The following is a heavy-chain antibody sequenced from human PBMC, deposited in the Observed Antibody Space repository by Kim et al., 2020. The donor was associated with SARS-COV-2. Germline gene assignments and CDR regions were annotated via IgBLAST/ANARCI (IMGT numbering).Heavy chain of an antibody. V-gene: IGHV3-21*01. Sequence: GGSLRLSCAASGFTFRDYSINWVRQVPVKGLEWVSSISSSSGHIYYADSVKGRFTISRDNAKNSLYLQMYSLRAEDTAVYYCARDPGRWLVGERFGMDAWGQGTTVTVSS. CDR2: ISSSSGHI. J-gene: IGHJ6*02. CDR3: ARDPGRWLVGERFGMDA. D-gene: IGHD6-19*01. CDR1: GFTFRDYS.